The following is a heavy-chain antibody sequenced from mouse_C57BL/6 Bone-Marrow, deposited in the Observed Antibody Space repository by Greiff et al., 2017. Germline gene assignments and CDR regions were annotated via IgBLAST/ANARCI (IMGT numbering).Heavy chain of an antibody. J-gene: IGHJ4*01. CDR3: ARLLLRARDY. D-gene: IGHD1-1*01. Sequence: EVQLVESGGGLVKPGGSLKLSCAASGFTFSSYAMSWVRQTPEKRLEWVATISDGGSSTYYPDNVKGRFTISRDNAKNNLYLQMSHLKSDDTAMYYCARLLLRARDYWGQGTSVTVSA. CDR2: ISDGGSST. V-gene: IGHV5-4*01. CDR1: GFTFSSYA.